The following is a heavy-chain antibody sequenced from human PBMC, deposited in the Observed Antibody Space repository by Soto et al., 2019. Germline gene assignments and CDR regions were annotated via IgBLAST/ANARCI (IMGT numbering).Heavy chain of an antibody. CDR1: GYTFTSYA. Sequence: ASVKVSCKASGYTFTSYAMHWVRQAPGQRLEWMGWINAGNGNTKYSKKFQGRVTITRDTSASTAYMELTSLRSEDTAVYYCARDRTYCSGGSCYLPDDAFDIWGQGTMVTVSS. J-gene: IGHJ3*02. CDR2: INAGNGNT. V-gene: IGHV1-3*01. D-gene: IGHD2-15*01. CDR3: ARDRTYCSGGSCYLPDDAFDI.